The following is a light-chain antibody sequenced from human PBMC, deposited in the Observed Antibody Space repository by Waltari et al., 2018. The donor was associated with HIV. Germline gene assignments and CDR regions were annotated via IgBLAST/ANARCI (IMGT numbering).Light chain of an antibody. Sequence: IVLTQSPATLSSSPGERATLSCRASQSVSSYLALYQQKPGQAPRLLIHDVSNRATGIPARFSGSGSGTDFTLTISSLEPEDFAVYYCQQRSTWPRTLGPGTKVDIK. V-gene: IGKV3-11*01. CDR2: DVS. J-gene: IGKJ3*01. CDR3: QQRSTWPRT. CDR1: QSVSSY.